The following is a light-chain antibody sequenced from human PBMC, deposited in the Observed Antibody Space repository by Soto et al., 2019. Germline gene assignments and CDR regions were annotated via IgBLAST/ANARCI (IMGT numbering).Light chain of an antibody. Sequence: DIQMTQSPSTLSASVGDRVTITCRASQSISTWLALYQQEPGKAPTLVIHTASSIQSGVPSRSRGSGSGTDFTLTISSLRPDDFASSYCQQYNRYPPTLGQGTRVEIK. CDR1: QSISTW. V-gene: IGKV1-5*03. CDR2: TAS. J-gene: IGKJ1*01. CDR3: QQYNRYPPT.